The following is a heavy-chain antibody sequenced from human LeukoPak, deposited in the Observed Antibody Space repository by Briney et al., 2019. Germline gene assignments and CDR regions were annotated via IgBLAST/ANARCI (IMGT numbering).Heavy chain of an antibody. Sequence: GGSLRLSCAASGFTFSSYSMNWVRQAPGKGLEWVSSISSSGSYIYYADSVKGRFTISRDNAKNSLYLQMNSLRAEDTAVYYCARDPPPIFGVAPYYYYGMDVWGQGTTVTVSS. V-gene: IGHV3-21*01. J-gene: IGHJ6*02. CDR1: GFTFSSYS. D-gene: IGHD3-3*01. CDR3: ARDPPPIFGVAPYYYYGMDV. CDR2: ISSSGSYI.